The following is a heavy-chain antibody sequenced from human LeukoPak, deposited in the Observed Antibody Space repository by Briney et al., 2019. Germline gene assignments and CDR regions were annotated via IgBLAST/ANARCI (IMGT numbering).Heavy chain of an antibody. J-gene: IGHJ3*02. V-gene: IGHV4-30-4*01. CDR3: ARGGSFEAFDI. Sequence: TLSLTCTVSGGSISSGDYYWSWIRQPPGKGLEWIGYIYYSGSTYYNPSLKSRVTISVDTSKNQFSLKLRSVTAADTAVYYCARGGSFEAFDIWGQGTMVTVSS. D-gene: IGHD1-26*01. CDR2: IYYSGST. CDR1: GGSISSGDYY.